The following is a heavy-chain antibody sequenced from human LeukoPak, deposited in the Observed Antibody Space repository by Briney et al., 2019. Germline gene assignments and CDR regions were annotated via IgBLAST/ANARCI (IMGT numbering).Heavy chain of an antibody. CDR2: IHPNYGGT. CDR3: VRDQRGSHFDY. Sequence: ASVKVSCKASGCTFTGYYIHWVRQAPGQGLEWMGWIHPNYGGTNSAQKFQGRVTMTRDTSINTAYMEVSRLRSDDTAVYYCVRDQRGSHFDYWGQGTLVTVSS. D-gene: IGHD1-26*01. V-gene: IGHV1-2*02. J-gene: IGHJ4*02. CDR1: GCTFTGYY.